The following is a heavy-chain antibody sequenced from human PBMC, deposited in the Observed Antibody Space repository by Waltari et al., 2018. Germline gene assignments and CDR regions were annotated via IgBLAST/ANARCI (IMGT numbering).Heavy chain of an antibody. V-gene: IGHV3-21*01. J-gene: IGHJ4*02. CDR1: GFTSRSYS. CDR3: ARDPGPRGGE. Sequence: EVQLVESGGGLVKPGGSLRLSCAASGFTSRSYSMNWVRQAPGKGLEWVSSISSSSSYIYYADSVKGRFTISRDNAKNSLYLQMNSLRAEDTAVYYCARDPGPRGGEWGQGTLVTVSS. D-gene: IGHD3-10*01. CDR2: ISSSSSYI.